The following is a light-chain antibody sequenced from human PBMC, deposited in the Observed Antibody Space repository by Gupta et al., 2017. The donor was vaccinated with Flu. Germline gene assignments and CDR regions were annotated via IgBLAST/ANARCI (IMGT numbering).Light chain of an antibody. V-gene: IGLV2-14*03. CDR2: DVS. CDR1: SCEVGGYNY. J-gene: IGLJ2*01. CDR3: RSHTSSGTLV. Sequence: ITITSTATSCEVGGYNYVYWYPHHPDNPHLLFFYDVSSRTAGVASCFSASKSGNTASLTISVPAEEDDADFYCRSHTSSGTLVFGAGTKVTVL.